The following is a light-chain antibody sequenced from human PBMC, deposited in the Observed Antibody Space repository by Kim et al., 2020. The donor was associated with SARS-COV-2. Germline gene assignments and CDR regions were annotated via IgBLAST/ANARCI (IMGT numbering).Light chain of an antibody. V-gene: IGLV2-8*01. Sequence: GQAVTIAGTETNSDIGDYKYDTGYQQHPCQAPKLMIYDVNERPSGVTARFAGSKCGSTASLTVSGLQAEDEADYYCSSYAGGNTLVFGGGTQLTVL. CDR2: DVN. CDR3: SSYAGGNTLV. CDR1: NSDIGDYKY. J-gene: IGLJ2*01.